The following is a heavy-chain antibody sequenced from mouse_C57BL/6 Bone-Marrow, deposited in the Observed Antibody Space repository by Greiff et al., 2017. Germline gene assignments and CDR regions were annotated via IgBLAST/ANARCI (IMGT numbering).Heavy chain of an antibody. CDR1: GYTFTNYW. CDR3: ARYGHWIFDY. V-gene: IGHV1-63*01. J-gene: IGHJ2*01. Sequence: QVQLQQSGAELVRPGTSVKMSCKASGYTFTNYWIGWAKQRPGHGLEWIGDIYPGGGYTNYNEKFKGKATLTADKSSSTAYMQFSSLTSEDSAIYYCARYGHWIFDYWGQGTTLTVSS. D-gene: IGHD2-1*01. CDR2: IYPGGGYT.